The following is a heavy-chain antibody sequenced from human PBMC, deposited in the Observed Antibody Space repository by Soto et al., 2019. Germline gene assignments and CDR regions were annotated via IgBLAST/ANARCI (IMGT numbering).Heavy chain of an antibody. Sequence: GGSLRLSCAASGFTFSSYWMHWVRQAPGKGLVWVSRINSDGSSTSYADSVKGRFTISRDNSKNPLYLQMNSLRAEDTAVYYCARDSSLVAVAGYFDYWGQGTLVTVSS. CDR1: GFTFSSYW. CDR2: INSDGSST. V-gene: IGHV3-74*01. D-gene: IGHD6-19*01. J-gene: IGHJ4*02. CDR3: ARDSSLVAVAGYFDY.